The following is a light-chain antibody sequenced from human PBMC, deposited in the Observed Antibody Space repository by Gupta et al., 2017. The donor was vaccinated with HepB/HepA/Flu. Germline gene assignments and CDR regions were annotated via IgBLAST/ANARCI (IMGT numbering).Light chain of an antibody. Sequence: DIQMTQSPFSLSASVGDRVTITCRARQAISSYLNWYQQKPGKAPKLLIYAASSLQSGVPSRFSGSWSGTDFTLTIFSLQPEDFATYYCQQTYSSTWTFGQGTKVEIK. CDR2: AAS. V-gene: IGKV1-39*01. J-gene: IGKJ1*01. CDR1: QAISSY. CDR3: QQTYSSTWT.